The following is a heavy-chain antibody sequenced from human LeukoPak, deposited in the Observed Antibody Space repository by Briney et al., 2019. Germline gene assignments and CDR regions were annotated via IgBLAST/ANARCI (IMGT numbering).Heavy chain of an antibody. Sequence: SETLSLTCTVSGGSISSYYWSWIRQPPGKGLEWIGEINHSGSTNYNPSLKSRVTISVDTSKNQFSLKLSSVTAADTAVYYCARRGRSSWRTTFDYWGQGTLVTVSS. CDR1: GGSISSYY. D-gene: IGHD6-13*01. CDR3: ARRGRSSWRTTFDY. J-gene: IGHJ4*02. V-gene: IGHV4-34*01. CDR2: INHSGST.